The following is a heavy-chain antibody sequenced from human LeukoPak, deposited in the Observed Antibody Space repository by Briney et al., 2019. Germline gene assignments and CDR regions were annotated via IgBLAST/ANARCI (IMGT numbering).Heavy chain of an antibody. J-gene: IGHJ4*02. CDR1: GFTFSSYS. CDR3: ARETVPGGLDY. CDR2: ISSSGSTI. Sequence: GGSLRLSCAASGFTFSSYSMNWVRQAPGKGLEWVSYISSSGSTIHYADSVKGRFTISRDNAKNTLSLQMNSLRAEDTAVYYCARETVPGGLDYWGQGALVTVSS. V-gene: IGHV3-48*04. D-gene: IGHD4-23*01.